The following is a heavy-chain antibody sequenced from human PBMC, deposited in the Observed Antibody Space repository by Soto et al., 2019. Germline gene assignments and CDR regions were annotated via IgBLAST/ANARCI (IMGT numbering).Heavy chain of an antibody. CDR3: ARGEWLATIKPYFAY. V-gene: IGHV4-59*01. CDR1: GGSMSSYY. D-gene: IGHD5-12*01. CDR2: RYYSGST. J-gene: IGHJ4*02. Sequence: QVQLQESGPGLVKPSETLSLTCTVSGGSMSSYYWSWIRQSPGKGLEWIGYRYYSGSTNYNPSHKFRVAISIDTAKNQSSLMLGSVTAADTAVYYCARGEWLATIKPYFAYWGQGTLVTVSS.